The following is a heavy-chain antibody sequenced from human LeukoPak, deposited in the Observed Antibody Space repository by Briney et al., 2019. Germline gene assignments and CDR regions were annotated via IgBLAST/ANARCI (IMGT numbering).Heavy chain of an antibody. CDR2: VNPDGTYT. CDR3: ARQSLAASGLDS. J-gene: IGHJ4*02. Sequence: GRPLRLSCAVSGFSFSAYDMHWVRQAPGKGLAWVAVVNPDGTYTSYAASVKGRFTISRDNSKNTVLLEMNSLSVDDTAIYYCARQSLAASGLDSWGQGMLVTVSS. D-gene: IGHD6-13*01. V-gene: IGHV3-30*04. CDR1: GFSFSAYD.